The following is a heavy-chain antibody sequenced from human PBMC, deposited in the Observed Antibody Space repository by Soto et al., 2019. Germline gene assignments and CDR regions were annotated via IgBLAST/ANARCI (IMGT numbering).Heavy chain of an antibody. Sequence: QLQLQESGPGLVKPSETLSLTCTVSGGSITNNNYYWGWIREPPGKGLEWIGSIYYSGSTYYNPSLKSRVTXSGXTSKTQFSLRLSSVTAADTAVYFCARLYSSGWFDYWGQGTLVTVSS. J-gene: IGHJ4*02. CDR2: IYYSGST. CDR1: GGSITNNNYY. CDR3: ARLYSSGWFDY. V-gene: IGHV4-39*01. D-gene: IGHD6-19*01.